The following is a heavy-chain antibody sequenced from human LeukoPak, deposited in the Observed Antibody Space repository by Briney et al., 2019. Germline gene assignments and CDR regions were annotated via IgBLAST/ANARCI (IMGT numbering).Heavy chain of an antibody. D-gene: IGHD6-13*01. J-gene: IGHJ4*02. Sequence: NPSETLSLTCAVYGGSFSGYYWSWIRQPPGKGLEWIGEINHSGSTNYNPSLKSRVIISVDTSKNQFSLKLSSVTAADTAVYYCARGPSYSSSWYFDYWGQGTLVTVSS. CDR1: GGSFSGYY. CDR2: INHSGST. CDR3: ARGPSYSSSWYFDY. V-gene: IGHV4-34*01.